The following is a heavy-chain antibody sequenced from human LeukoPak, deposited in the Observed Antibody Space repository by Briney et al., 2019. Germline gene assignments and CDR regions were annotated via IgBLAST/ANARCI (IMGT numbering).Heavy chain of an antibody. CDR2: ICSDGSRT. CDR1: GFTFSSSW. D-gene: IGHD3-10*01. J-gene: IGHJ4*02. CDR3: ARETAVSGGIYFDY. V-gene: IGHV3-74*01. Sequence: GGSLRLSCAASGFTFSSSWMHWVRQAPGKGLVWVSRICSDGSRTTYADSVKGRFTISRDNAKNTLYLQMNSLRAEDTAVYYCARETAVSGGIYFDYWGQGTLVTVSS.